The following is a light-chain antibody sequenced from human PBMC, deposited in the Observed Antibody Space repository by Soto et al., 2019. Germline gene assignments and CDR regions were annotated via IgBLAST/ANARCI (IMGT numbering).Light chain of an antibody. CDR1: QSVSTY. Sequence: EIVLTQSPATLSLSPGERATLSCRATQSVSTYLAWYQQKPGQAPRLLIYDASNRATGIPARFSGSGSGTDFTLTISSLEPEDFAVYYCQHRSNWPLTFGGGTKVEIK. CDR2: DAS. V-gene: IGKV3-11*01. J-gene: IGKJ4*01. CDR3: QHRSNWPLT.